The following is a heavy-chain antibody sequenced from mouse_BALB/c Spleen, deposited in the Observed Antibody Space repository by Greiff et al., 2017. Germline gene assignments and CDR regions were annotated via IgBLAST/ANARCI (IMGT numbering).Heavy chain of an antibody. CDR1: GFSLTGYG. Sequence: QVQLQQSGPGLVAPSQSLSITCTVSGFSLTGYGVNWVRQPPGKGLEWLGMIWGDGSTDYNSALKSRLSISKDNSKSQVFLKMNSLQTDDTARYYCAREPMIPYDAMEYWGEESSVTVSS. J-gene: IGHJ4*01. CDR2: IWGDGST. D-gene: IGHD2-3*01. CDR3: AREPMIPYDAMEY. V-gene: IGHV2-6-7*01.